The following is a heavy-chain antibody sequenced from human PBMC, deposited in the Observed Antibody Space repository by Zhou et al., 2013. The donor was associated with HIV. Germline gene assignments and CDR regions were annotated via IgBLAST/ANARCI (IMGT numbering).Heavy chain of an antibody. CDR3: ARDDGGEWELTWKAFDY. V-gene: IGHV1-69*04. CDR1: GGTFSSYA. D-gene: IGHD1-26*01. CDR2: IIPILGIA. Sequence: QVQLVQSGAEVKKPGSSVKVSCKASGGTFSSYAISWVRQAPGQGLEWMGRIIPILGIANYAQKFQGRVTITADKSTSTAYMELSSLRSEDTAVYYCARDDGGEWELTWKAFDYWGQGTLVTVSS. J-gene: IGHJ4*02.